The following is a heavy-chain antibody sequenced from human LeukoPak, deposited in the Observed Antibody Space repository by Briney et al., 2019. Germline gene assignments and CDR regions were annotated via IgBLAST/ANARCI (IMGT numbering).Heavy chain of an antibody. CDR3: ARDLFCSSTSCSRSDVSGAGDFQH. Sequence: ASVKVSCKASGYTFTSYYMHWVRQAPGQGLEWMGIINPSGGSTSYAQKFQGRVTTTRDTSTSTVYMELSSLRSEDTAVYYCARDLFCSSTSCSRSDVSGAGDFQHWGQGTLVTVSS. D-gene: IGHD2-2*01. V-gene: IGHV1-46*01. CDR2: INPSGGST. J-gene: IGHJ1*01. CDR1: GYTFTSYY.